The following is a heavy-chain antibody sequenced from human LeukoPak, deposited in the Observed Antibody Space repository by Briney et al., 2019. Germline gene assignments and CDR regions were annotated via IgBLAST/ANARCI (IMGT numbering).Heavy chain of an antibody. J-gene: IGHJ4*02. CDR2: ISGYDDDT. Sequence: GASVRVSCTASGPTFTNYGITWARQAPGQGLEWMGWISGYDDDTKYVQNLEGRVTRTTDTFTNIVYMELRSLRSNDTAVYYCARDADGSGTLLDYWGQGSLVTVSS. D-gene: IGHD3-10*01. CDR1: GPTFTNYG. CDR3: ARDADGSGTLLDY. V-gene: IGHV1-18*01.